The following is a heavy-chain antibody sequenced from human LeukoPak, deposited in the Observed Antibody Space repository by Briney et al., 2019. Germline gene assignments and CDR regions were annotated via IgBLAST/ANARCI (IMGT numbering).Heavy chain of an antibody. V-gene: IGHV4-59*01. CDR2: IYYSGST. J-gene: IGHJ6*02. CDR3: ARVASKGGMDV. D-gene: IGHD5/OR15-5a*01. Sequence: PSETLSLTCTVSGGSISGYFWSWIRQPPGKGLEWIGYIYYSGSTTYNPSLRSRVTVSLDKYNNQFSLRLTSVTAADTAVYYCARVASKGGMDVWGQGTTVTVSS. CDR1: GGSISGYF.